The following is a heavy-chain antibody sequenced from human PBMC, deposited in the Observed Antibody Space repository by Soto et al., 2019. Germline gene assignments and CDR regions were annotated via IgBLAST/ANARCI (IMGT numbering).Heavy chain of an antibody. Sequence: GGSLRLSCAASGFTFSDYYMSWIRQAPGKGLECISVISGSGGSTYYADSVKGRFTISRDNSKNTLYLQMNSLRAEDSATYYCAKDLVLYSSSSPHYFDYWGQGSLVTVS. J-gene: IGHJ4*02. CDR2: ISGSGGST. V-gene: IGHV3-23*01. CDR3: AKDLVLYSSSSPHYFDY. CDR1: GFTFSDYY. D-gene: IGHD6-6*01.